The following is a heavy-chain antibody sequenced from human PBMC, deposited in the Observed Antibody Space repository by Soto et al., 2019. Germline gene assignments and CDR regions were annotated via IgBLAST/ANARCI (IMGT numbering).Heavy chain of an antibody. D-gene: IGHD6-13*01. CDR3: AIEEATAGSDCFDY. V-gene: IGHV1-18*01. CDR2: ISAYNGNT. CDR1: GYTFTSYG. Sequence: ASVKVSCKASGYTFTSYGISWGRQAPGQGLEWMGCISAYNGNTNYAQKLQGRVTMTTDTSTSTAYMELRSLRSDDTAVDDCAIEEATAGSDCFDYRGQGSLVTVSS. J-gene: IGHJ4*02.